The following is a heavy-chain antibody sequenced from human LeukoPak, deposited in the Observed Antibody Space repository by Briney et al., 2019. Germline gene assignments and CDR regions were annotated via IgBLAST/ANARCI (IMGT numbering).Heavy chain of an antibody. CDR3: ARHKGGSYDY. D-gene: IGHD1-26*01. J-gene: IGHJ4*02. CDR2: IYYSGST. CDR1: GGSISSSSYY. Sequence: KTSETLSLTCTASGGSISSSSYYWGWIRQPPGKGLEWIGSIYYSGSTYYNPSLKSRVTISVDTSKNQFSLKLSSVTAADTAVYYCARHKGGSYDYWGQGTLVTVSS. V-gene: IGHV4-39*01.